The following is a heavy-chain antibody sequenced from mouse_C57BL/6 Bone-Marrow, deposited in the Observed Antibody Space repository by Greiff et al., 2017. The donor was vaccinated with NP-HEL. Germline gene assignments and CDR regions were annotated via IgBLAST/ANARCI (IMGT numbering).Heavy chain of an antibody. Sequence: EVQLQQSGPELVKPGASVKIPCKASGYTFTDYNMDWVKQSHGKSLEWIGDINPNNGGTIYNQKFKGKATLTVDKSSSTAYMELRSLTSEDTAVYYCARSDDGYYFFDYWGQGTTLTVSS. CDR1: GYTFTDYN. CDR2: INPNNGGT. V-gene: IGHV1-18*01. CDR3: ARSDDGYYFFDY. D-gene: IGHD2-3*01. J-gene: IGHJ2*01.